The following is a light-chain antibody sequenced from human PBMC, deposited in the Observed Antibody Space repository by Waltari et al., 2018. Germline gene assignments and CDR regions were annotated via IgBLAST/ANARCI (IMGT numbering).Light chain of an antibody. Sequence: DMQMTQSPSYVSASLGDRVTITCRASQDIHTWLAWYQQKPGKAPKLLIYGASSLQSGVPSRFSGSGSGTDFTLVISSLQPEDFATYYCQQANSFPLAFSQGTKVEMK. CDR3: QQANSFPLA. CDR2: GAS. CDR1: QDIHTW. V-gene: IGKV1D-12*01. J-gene: IGKJ1*01.